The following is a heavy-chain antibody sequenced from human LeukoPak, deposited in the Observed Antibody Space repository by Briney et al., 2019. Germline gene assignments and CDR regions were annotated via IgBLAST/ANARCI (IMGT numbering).Heavy chain of an antibody. J-gene: IGHJ4*02. Sequence: PGGSLRLSCVASGYTFSQYSMNWVRQSPGKGLEWLSAADGLSETIYYADSVKGRFTISRDNAKNSLSLHMTNLRVEDTAIYYYARDVTARNYFDSWGQGTLVTVSS. CDR3: ARDVTARNYFDS. CDR1: GYTFSQYS. CDR2: ADGLSETI. V-gene: IGHV3-21*06. D-gene: IGHD2-21*02.